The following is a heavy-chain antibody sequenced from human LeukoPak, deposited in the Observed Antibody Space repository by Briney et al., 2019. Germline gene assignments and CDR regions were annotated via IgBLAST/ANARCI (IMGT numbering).Heavy chain of an antibody. J-gene: IGHJ4*02. D-gene: IGHD3-10*01. CDR1: GYTFTGYD. Sequence: ASVKVSCKASGYTFTGYDINWVRQATGQGLEWMGWMNPNSGSTGYAQKFQGRVTMTRNTSISTAYMELSSLSSEDTAVYYCARGTVYYGSGSRPLGYWGQGTLVTVSS. V-gene: IGHV1-8*01. CDR2: MNPNSGST. CDR3: ARGTVYYGSGSRPLGY.